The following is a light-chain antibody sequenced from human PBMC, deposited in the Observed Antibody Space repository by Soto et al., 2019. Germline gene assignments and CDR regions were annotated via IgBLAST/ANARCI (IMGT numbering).Light chain of an antibody. CDR2: GAS. CDR3: QQYKDWPLT. V-gene: IGKV3-15*01. J-gene: IGKJ3*01. Sequence: ERVMTQSPATLSVSPGERATLSCRASQNVRDNVAWYQQKPGQAPRLLISGASTRATGIPARFSGSGYGTEFTLTISSLQSEDFAEYYCQQYKDWPLTFGPGTKVDIK. CDR1: QNVRDN.